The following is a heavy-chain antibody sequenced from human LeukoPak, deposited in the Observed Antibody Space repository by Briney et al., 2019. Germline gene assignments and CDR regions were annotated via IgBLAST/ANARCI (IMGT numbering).Heavy chain of an antibody. Sequence: GGSLRLSCAASGFTFSSYAMSWLRQAPGKGLEWVSAISGSGGSTYYADSVKGRFTISRDNSKNTLYLQMNSLRAEDTAVYYCAKSVYYCSSTSCSNYYYYGMDVWGQGTTVTVSS. CDR2: ISGSGGST. J-gene: IGHJ6*02. D-gene: IGHD2-2*01. CDR1: GFTFSSYA. CDR3: AKSVYYCSSTSCSNYYYYGMDV. V-gene: IGHV3-23*01.